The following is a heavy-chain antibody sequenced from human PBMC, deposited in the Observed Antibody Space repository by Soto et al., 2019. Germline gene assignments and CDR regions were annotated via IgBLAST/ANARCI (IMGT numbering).Heavy chain of an antibody. CDR1: GFTFSSYG. J-gene: IGHJ6*02. V-gene: IGHV3-33*01. Sequence: LRLSFAASGFTFSSYGMHWVRQAPGKGLEWVAVIWYDGSNKYYADSVKGRFTISRDNSKNTLYLQMNSLRAEDTAVYYCARDRRYCTNGVCLSRGMDVWGQGTKDTVSS. CDR3: ARDRRYCTNGVCLSRGMDV. D-gene: IGHD2-8*01. CDR2: IWYDGSNK.